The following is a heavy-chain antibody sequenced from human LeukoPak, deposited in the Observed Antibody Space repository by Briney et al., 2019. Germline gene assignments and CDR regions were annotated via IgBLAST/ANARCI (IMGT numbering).Heavy chain of an antibody. CDR3: ARDIVVVPAARGGFDP. J-gene: IGHJ5*02. Sequence: ASVKVSCKASGYTFTSYYMHWVRQAPGQGLEWMGIINPSGGSTSYAQKFQGRVTMTRDTSTSTVYMELSRLRSEDTAVYYCARDIVVVPAARGGFDPWGQGTLVTVSS. CDR1: GYTFTSYY. D-gene: IGHD2-2*01. V-gene: IGHV1-46*01. CDR2: INPSGGST.